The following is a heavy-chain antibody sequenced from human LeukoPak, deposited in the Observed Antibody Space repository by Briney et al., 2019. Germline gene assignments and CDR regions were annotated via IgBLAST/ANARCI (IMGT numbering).Heavy chain of an antibody. Sequence: GGSLRLSCAASGFTLSNCWMYWVRQAPGRGLVWVSRINGDGTTTTYADSVKGRFTISRDNAKNTLYLQMNSLRVDDTSVYYCARRGYSGVWGVDVWGQGTTVTVSS. CDR1: GFTLSNCW. CDR2: INGDGTTT. J-gene: IGHJ6*02. D-gene: IGHD5-12*01. CDR3: ARRGYSGVWGVDV. V-gene: IGHV3-74*01.